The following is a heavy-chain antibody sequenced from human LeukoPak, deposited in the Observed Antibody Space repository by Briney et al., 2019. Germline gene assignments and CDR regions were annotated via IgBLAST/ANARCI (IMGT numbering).Heavy chain of an antibody. J-gene: IGHJ6*04. Sequence: PGGSLRLSCAASGFTFSDYYMSWIRQAPGKGLEWVSYISSSSSYTNYADSVKGRFTISRDNAKNSLYLQMNSLRAEDTAVYYCARDALWIGETTYYYGMDVWGKGTTVTVSS. CDR3: ARDALWIGETTYYYGMDV. CDR2: ISSSSSYT. CDR1: GFTFSDYY. D-gene: IGHD3-10*01. V-gene: IGHV3-11*06.